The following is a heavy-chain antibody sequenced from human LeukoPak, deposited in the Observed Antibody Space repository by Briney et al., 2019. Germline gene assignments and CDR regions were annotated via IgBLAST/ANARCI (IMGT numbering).Heavy chain of an antibody. Sequence: GGSLRLSCATSGFTVSSNYMSWVRQAPGKGLEWVANIKEDGSEKHYVDSVKGRFTISRDNAKSSLYLQMNSLRAEDTAVYYCARMLKIDYWGQGTLVTVSS. D-gene: IGHD2-8*01. V-gene: IGHV3-7*04. CDR1: GFTVSSNY. J-gene: IGHJ4*02. CDR2: IKEDGSEK. CDR3: ARMLKIDY.